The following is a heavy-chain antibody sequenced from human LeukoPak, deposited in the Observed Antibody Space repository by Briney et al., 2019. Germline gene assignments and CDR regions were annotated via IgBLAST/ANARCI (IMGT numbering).Heavy chain of an antibody. CDR3: ARGYIVVVPAAISDYYYYYMDV. V-gene: IGHV1-18*01. Sequence: ASVKVSCKASGYDFINFGVSWVRQAPGQGLEWMGWISAYNGHTNYAQKFQDRVTMTTDTSTSTAYMELRSLRSDDTAVYYCARGYIVVVPAAISDYYYYYMDVWGKGTTVTVSS. J-gene: IGHJ6*03. CDR1: GYDFINFG. CDR2: ISAYNGHT. D-gene: IGHD2-2*01.